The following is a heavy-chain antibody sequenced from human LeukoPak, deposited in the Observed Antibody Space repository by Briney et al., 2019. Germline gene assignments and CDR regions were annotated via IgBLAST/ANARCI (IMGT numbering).Heavy chain of an antibody. D-gene: IGHD2-15*01. CDR3: ARTLIAATISSPKYYFDS. V-gene: IGHV4-59*08. CDR1: GGSMSTYY. Sequence: PSETLSLTCTVSGGSMSTYYWSWIRQPPWKGLEWIGYIYYTGSTNYNPSLKSRVTISVDTSKNQFSLKLSSVTAADTAVFYCARTLIAATISSPKYYFDSWGQGTLVTVSS. CDR2: IYYTGST. J-gene: IGHJ4*02.